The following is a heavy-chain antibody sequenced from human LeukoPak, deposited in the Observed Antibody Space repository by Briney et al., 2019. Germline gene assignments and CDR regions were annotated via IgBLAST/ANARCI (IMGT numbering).Heavy chain of an antibody. CDR1: GGSFSGYY. Sequence: SETLSLTCAVYGGSFSGYYWSWIRQPPGKGLEWIGEINHSGSTNYNPSLKSRVTISVDTSKNQFSLKLSSVTAADTAVYYCARGSWVGNGYYYYRPTAEFGYWGQGTLVTVSS. J-gene: IGHJ4*02. CDR2: INHSGST. V-gene: IGHV4-34*01. D-gene: IGHD3-22*01. CDR3: ARGSWVGNGYYYYRPTAEFGY.